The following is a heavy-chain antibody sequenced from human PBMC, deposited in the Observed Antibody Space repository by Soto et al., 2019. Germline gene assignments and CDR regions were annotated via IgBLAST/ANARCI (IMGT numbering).Heavy chain of an antibody. CDR3: ASDNDRLQLGGNYYYILDV. J-gene: IGHJ6*02. Sequence: QVQLVQSGAEVKKPGSSVKVSCKASGGTFSTSAISWVRQAPGQGLEWVGGIMPVFPTPDYAQNFQGRVTITADDSTTTAYLELTSLRADDTAVYYCASDNDRLQLGGNYYYILDVWGQGTAITVSS. V-gene: IGHV1-69*12. D-gene: IGHD1-1*01. CDR1: GGTFSTSA. CDR2: IMPVFPTP.